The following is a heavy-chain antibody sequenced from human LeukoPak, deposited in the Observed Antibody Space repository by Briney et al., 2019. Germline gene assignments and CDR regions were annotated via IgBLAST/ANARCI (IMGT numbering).Heavy chain of an antibody. J-gene: IGHJ4*02. CDR2: ISAYNGNT. CDR1: GYTFTSYG. V-gene: IGHV1-18*01. Sequence: ASVTVSCKASGYTFTSYGISWVRQAPGQGLEWMGWISAYNGNTNYAQKLQGRVTMTTDTSTSTAYMELRSLRSDDTAVYYCARVPYYYDSSGYTDIDYWGQGTLVTVSS. CDR3: ARVPYYYDSSGYTDIDY. D-gene: IGHD3-22*01.